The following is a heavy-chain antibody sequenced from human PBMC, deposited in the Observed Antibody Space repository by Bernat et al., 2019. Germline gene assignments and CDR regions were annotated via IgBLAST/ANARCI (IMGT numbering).Heavy chain of an antibody. J-gene: IGHJ4*02. CDR1: GFTFSSYG. D-gene: IGHD2-8*02. V-gene: IGHV3-33*01. CDR3: AREYCTGGVCSSFDY. Sequence: QVQLVESGGGVVQPGRSLRLSCAASGFTFSSYGMHWVRQAPGKGLGWVAVIWYDGSNKYYADSVKVRFTRSRDNSKNTLYLQMNSLRAEDTAVYYCAREYCTGGVCSSFDYWGQGTLVTVSS. CDR2: IWYDGSNK.